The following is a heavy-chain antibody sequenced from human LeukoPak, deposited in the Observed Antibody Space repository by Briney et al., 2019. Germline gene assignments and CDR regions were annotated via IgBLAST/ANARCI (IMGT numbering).Heavy chain of an antibody. J-gene: IGHJ4*02. CDR2: ISSSSSYI. V-gene: IGHV3-21*01. CDR3: ARGGDSSGWYVDY. CDR1: GFTFISYS. D-gene: IGHD6-19*01. Sequence: GGSLRLSCAASGFTFISYSMNWVRQAPGKGLEGVSSISSSSSYIYYADSVKGRFTISRDNAKNSLYLQMNSLRAEDTAVYYCARGGDSSGWYVDYWGQGTLVTVSS.